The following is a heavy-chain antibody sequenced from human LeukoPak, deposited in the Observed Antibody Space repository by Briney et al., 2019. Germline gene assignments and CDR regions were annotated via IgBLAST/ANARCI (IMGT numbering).Heavy chain of an antibody. CDR3: ARGPEVVAAYFFDY. J-gene: IGHJ4*02. V-gene: IGHV1-58*02. Sequence: SVKVSCKASGFTFTSSAMQWVRQARGQRLEWIGWIVVGSGNTSYAQKFQGRVTMTRDMSTSTVYMELSSLRSEDTAVYYCARGPEVVAAYFFDYWGQGTLVTVSS. CDR2: IVVGSGNT. CDR1: GFTFTSSA. D-gene: IGHD2-15*01.